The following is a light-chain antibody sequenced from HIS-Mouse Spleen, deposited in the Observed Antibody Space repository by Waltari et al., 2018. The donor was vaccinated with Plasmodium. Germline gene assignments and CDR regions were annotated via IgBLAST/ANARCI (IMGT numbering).Light chain of an antibody. J-gene: IGKJ3*01. CDR1: QSVSSN. V-gene: IGKV3-15*01. Sequence: EIVMTQSPATLSVSPGARATLSRRDSQSVSSNVAWYQQKPGQAPRLLIYGASTRATGIPARFSGSGSGTEFTLTISSLQSEDFAVYYCQQYNNWSFTFGPGTKVDIK. CDR2: GAS. CDR3: QQYNNWSFT.